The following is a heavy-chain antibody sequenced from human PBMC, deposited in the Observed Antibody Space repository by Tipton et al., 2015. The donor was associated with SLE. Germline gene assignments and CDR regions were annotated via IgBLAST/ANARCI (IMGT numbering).Heavy chain of an antibody. D-gene: IGHD3-16*01. J-gene: IGHJ6*02. CDR1: GASVSSFC. CDR3: ARQRLRLLSPLDS. CDR2: VCNSGSA. Sequence: LRLSCTVSGASVSSFCWNWIRQSPGKGLEWIGCVCNSGSANYDPSLKSRGTISVDTSRNHFSLELTSVTAADTAVYYCARQRLRLLSPLDSWGQGITVTVSS. V-gene: IGHV4-59*08.